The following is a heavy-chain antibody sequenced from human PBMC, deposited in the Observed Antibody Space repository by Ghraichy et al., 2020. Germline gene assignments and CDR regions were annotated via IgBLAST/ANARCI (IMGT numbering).Heavy chain of an antibody. CDR1: DRSKSTRL. V-gene: IGHV4-34*01. J-gene: IGHJ4*02. Sequence: SETLSLTCVGPDRSKSTRLNPWTLLDLVYGLQLIEEINHSGSTNYNPSLKSRVTISVDTSKNQFSLKLSSVTAADTAVYYCARGSRVLGEADYWGQGTLVTVSS. CDR3: ARGSRVLGEADY. CDR2: INHSGST. D-gene: IGHD3-16*01.